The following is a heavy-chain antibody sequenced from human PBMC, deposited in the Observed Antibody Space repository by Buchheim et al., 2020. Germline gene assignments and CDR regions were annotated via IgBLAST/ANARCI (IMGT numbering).Heavy chain of an antibody. CDR1: GYTFTSYD. CDR3: AREGTYYDFWSGYYYYYYYGMDV. D-gene: IGHD3-3*01. Sequence: QVQLVQSGAEVKKPGASVKVSCKASGYTFTSYDINWVRQATGQGLEWMGWMNPNSGNTGYAQKFQGRVTVTRNTSISTAYMELSSLRSEDTAVYYCAREGTYYDFWSGYYYYYYYGMDVWGQGTT. V-gene: IGHV1-8*01. J-gene: IGHJ6*02. CDR2: MNPNSGNT.